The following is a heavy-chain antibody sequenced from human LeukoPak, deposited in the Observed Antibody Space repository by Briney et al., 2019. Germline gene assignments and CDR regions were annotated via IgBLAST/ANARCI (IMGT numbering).Heavy chain of an antibody. V-gene: IGHV3-66*01. Sequence: GGSLRLSCAASGFTVNSNYMSWVRQAPGKVLEWVSVIYSGGSTYYADSVKGRFTISRDNSKNTLYLQMNSLRAEDTAVYYCVGTTVVTQTDYWGQGTLVTVSS. CDR1: GFTVNSNY. J-gene: IGHJ4*02. D-gene: IGHD4-23*01. CDR2: IYSGGST. CDR3: VGTTVVTQTDY.